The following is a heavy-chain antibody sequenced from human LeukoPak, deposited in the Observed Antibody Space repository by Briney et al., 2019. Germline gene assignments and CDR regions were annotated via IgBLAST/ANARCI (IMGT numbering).Heavy chain of an antibody. V-gene: IGHV3-23*01. Sequence: GGSLRLSCAASGFTFSSYAMSWVRQAPGKGLEWVSAISGSGGSTYYADSVKGRFTISRDNSKNTLYPEVISLTAEDTAVYYCAKDDAWLRFGEWSQGTLVTVSS. CDR2: ISGSGGST. J-gene: IGHJ4*02. CDR3: AKDDAWLRFGE. D-gene: IGHD3-10*01. CDR1: GFTFSSYA.